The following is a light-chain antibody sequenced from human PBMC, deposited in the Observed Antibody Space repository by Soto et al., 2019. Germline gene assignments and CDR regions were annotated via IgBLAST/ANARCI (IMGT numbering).Light chain of an antibody. CDR3: QQYGSSPPLT. J-gene: IGKJ4*01. CDR1: QSVSSSH. V-gene: IGKV3-20*01. Sequence: EIVLTQSPGTLPLSPGERATLYCRASQSVSSSHLAWYQQKPGQAPRLLIYGASSRATGIPDRFSGSGSGTDFTLTISRLEPEDFVVYYCQQYGSSPPLTFGGGTKVDIK. CDR2: GAS.